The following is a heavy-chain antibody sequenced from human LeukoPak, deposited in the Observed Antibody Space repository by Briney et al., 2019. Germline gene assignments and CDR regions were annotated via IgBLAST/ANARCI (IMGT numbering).Heavy chain of an antibody. Sequence: PGGSLRLSCAASGFTFSSYGMHWVRQAPGKGLEWVSSISSSSSYIYYADSVKGRFTISRDNAKNSLYLQMNSLRAEDTAVYYCARDLARQGDYGMDVWGQGTTVTVSS. CDR3: ARDLARQGDYGMDV. D-gene: IGHD6-6*01. J-gene: IGHJ6*02. V-gene: IGHV3-21*01. CDR2: ISSSSSYI. CDR1: GFTFSSYG.